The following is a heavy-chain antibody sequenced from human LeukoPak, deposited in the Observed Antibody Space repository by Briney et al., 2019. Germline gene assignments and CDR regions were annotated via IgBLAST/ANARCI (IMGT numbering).Heavy chain of an antibody. Sequence: GGSLRLSCAASGFTLSNYAMTWVRQAPGKGLEWVSVISGGGGSTYYADSVKGRFSISRDNSKNTLYLQMNSLRDEDTAVYYCAKGQGYNYGDSIDYWGQGTLVTVSS. CDR1: GFTLSNYA. CDR3: AKGQGYNYGDSIDY. J-gene: IGHJ4*02. V-gene: IGHV3-23*01. D-gene: IGHD5-18*01. CDR2: ISGGGGST.